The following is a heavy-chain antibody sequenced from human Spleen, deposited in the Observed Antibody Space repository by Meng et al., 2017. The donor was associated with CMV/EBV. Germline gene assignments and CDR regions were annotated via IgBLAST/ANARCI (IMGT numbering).Heavy chain of an antibody. CDR2: ILYDGVTE. J-gene: IGHJ1*01. CDR1: GFTFRADA. Sequence: AACGFTFRADAWRWVRQAPGKGLEWVAAILYDGVTEQYGDSVRGRFTVSRDSSRNTLSLEMKSLKSEDTAVYYCVRDRSATGNYYQHWGQGTLVTVSS. V-gene: IGHV3-30*01. D-gene: IGHD1-26*01. CDR3: VRDRSATGNYYQH.